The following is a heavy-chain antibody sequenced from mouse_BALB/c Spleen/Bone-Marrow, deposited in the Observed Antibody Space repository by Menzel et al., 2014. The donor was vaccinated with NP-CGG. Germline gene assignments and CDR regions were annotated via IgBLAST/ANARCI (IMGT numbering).Heavy chain of an antibody. CDR2: IDPANGNT. CDR3: TRGEDY. V-gene: IGHV14-3*02. CDR1: GFNIRDTF. J-gene: IGHJ2*01. Sequence: EVQGVESGAEPVKPGASVKLSCTGSGFNIRDTFMHWVKQRPEQGLEWIGRIDPANGNTKYDPKFQGKATITADTSSNTAYLQLTSLTSEDTAVYYCTRGEDYWGQGTTLAVSS.